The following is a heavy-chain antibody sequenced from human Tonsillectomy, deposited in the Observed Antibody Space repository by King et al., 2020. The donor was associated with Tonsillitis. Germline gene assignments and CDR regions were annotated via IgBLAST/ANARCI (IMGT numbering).Heavy chain of an antibody. V-gene: IGHV4-61*02. CDR3: ARDSPASGTKFDS. Sequence: QVQLQESGPGLVKPSQTLSLTCTVSGGSISSGNYYLSWIRQPAWKGLEWSVRIHISGRTDYNPSLKSRITMSVDTSKNQFSLKLSSVTAADTAGYYCARDSPASGTKFDSWGQGTLVTVSS. J-gene: IGHJ5*01. D-gene: IGHD2-8*01. CDR2: IHISGRT. CDR1: GGSISSGNYY.